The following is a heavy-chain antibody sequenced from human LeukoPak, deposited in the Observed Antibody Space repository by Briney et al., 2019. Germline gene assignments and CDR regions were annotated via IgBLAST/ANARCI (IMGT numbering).Heavy chain of an antibody. CDR1: GFTFSSYA. CDR2: ISSSGSTI. J-gene: IGHJ4*02. CDR3: AREWRWLQYGYYFDY. V-gene: IGHV3-48*03. D-gene: IGHD5-24*01. Sequence: GGSLRLSCAASGFTFSSYAMNWVRQAPGKGLEWVSYISSSGSTIYYADSVKGRFTISRDNAKNSLYLQMNSLRAEDTAVYYCAREWRWLQYGYYFDYWGQGTLVTVSS.